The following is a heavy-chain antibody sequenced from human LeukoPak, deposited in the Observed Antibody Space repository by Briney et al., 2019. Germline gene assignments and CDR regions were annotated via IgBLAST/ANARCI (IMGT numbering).Heavy chain of an antibody. J-gene: IGHJ3*02. CDR2: ISSSGDTI. CDR1: GFTFSSYE. CDR3: AKKVGGIYAFDI. V-gene: IGHV3-48*03. Sequence: GGSLRLSCAASGFTFSSYEMNWVRQAPGQGLEWVSYISSSGDTIFYADSVKGRFTISRDNSKNTLYLQMNSLRAEDTAVYYCAKKVGGIYAFDIWGQGTMVIVSS. D-gene: IGHD1-26*01.